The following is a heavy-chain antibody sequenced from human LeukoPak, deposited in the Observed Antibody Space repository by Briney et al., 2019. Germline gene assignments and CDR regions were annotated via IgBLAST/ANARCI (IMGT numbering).Heavy chain of an antibody. J-gene: IGHJ4*02. Sequence: ASVKVSCKVSGYTLTELSMHWVRQAPGKGLEWMGGFDPEDGETIYAQKFQGRVTMTEDTSTDTAYKELSSLRSEDTAVYYCATAVGYDFWSGLHGNYWGQGTLVTVSS. CDR1: GYTLTELS. CDR3: ATAVGYDFWSGLHGNY. D-gene: IGHD3-3*01. CDR2: FDPEDGET. V-gene: IGHV1-24*01.